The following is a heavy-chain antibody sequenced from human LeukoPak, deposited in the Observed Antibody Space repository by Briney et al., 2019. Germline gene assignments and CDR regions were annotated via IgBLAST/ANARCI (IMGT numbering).Heavy chain of an antibody. CDR1: GFTFRNYE. CDR3: ARDPQGGMGALFDY. Sequence: GGSLRLSCAVSGFTFRNYEMHWVRQAPGKGLEWVSYISSSGSTIYYADSVKGRFIISRDNAKNSLYLQMNSLRAEDTAVYYCARDPQGGMGALFDYWGQGTLVTVSS. CDR2: ISSSGSTI. J-gene: IGHJ4*02. V-gene: IGHV3-48*03. D-gene: IGHD1-26*01.